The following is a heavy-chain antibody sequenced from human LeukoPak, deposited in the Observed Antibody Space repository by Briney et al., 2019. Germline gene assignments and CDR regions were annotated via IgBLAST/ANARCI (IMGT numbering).Heavy chain of an antibody. J-gene: IGHJ4*02. CDR2: INHSGST. Sequence: SETLSLTCAVYGGSFSGYYWSWIRQPPGKGLEWIGDINHSGSTNYSPSLKSRVTISVDTSKNQFSLKLSSVTAADTAVYYCARGLLPTTVTTITSTGPYYFDYWRQATLVTDSS. CDR3: ARGLLPTTVTTITSTGPYYFDY. V-gene: IGHV4-34*01. CDR1: GGSFSGYY. D-gene: IGHD4-17*01.